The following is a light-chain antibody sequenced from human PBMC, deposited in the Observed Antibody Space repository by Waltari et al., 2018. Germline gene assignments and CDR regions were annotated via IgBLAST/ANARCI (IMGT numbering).Light chain of an antibody. CDR1: SLAVGGYDF. CDR2: DVN. J-gene: IGLJ1*01. V-gene: IGLV2-14*01. Sequence: QSALTQPASVPGSPGQSIPIFCTGSSLAVGGYDFGSWYRQHPGKAPKVVIFDVNNRPSGVSDRVSGSKSGNTASLTISGLQAEDEGDYYCTSYTSRHTLVFGGGTKVTVL. CDR3: TSYTSRHTLV.